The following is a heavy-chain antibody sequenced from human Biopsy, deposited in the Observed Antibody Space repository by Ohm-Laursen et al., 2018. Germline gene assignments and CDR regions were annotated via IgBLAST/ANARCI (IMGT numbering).Heavy chain of an antibody. CDR2: IFYNGST. CDR3: ARDSGILNYGNFKYYHYYGMDV. D-gene: IGHD4-11*01. CDR1: GGSLSSSTYY. Sequence: SETLSLTCSVSGGSLSSSTYYWTWIRQPPGKGLECIGYIFYNGSTTYNPSLKSRVTISFGTSKNQFFLRLRSVTTADTAMYYCARDSGILNYGNFKYYHYYGMDVWGQGTKVTVSS. V-gene: IGHV4-61*01. J-gene: IGHJ6*02.